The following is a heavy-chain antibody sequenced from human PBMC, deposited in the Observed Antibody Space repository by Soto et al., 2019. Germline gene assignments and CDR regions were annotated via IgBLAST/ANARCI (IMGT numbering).Heavy chain of an antibody. D-gene: IGHD2-8*01. V-gene: IGHV1-18*01. J-gene: IGHJ5*02. CDR2: ISAYNGNT. CDR1: GYTFTRYG. Sequence: ASVKVSCKASGYTFTRYGISMVRQAPGQGLEWMGWISAYNGNTNYAQKLQGRVTMTTDTSTSTAYMELRSLRSDDTAVYYCARLITEARYNWFDPWGQGTLVTVSS. CDR3: ARLITEARYNWFDP.